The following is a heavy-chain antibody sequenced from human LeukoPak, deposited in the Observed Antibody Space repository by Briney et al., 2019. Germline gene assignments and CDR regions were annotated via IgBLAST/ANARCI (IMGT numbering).Heavy chain of an antibody. CDR3: ARLSIADDRALPYYFDY. V-gene: IGHV1-18*01. Sequence: GASVKVSCKASGYTFTSYGISWVRQAPGQGLEWMGWTSAYNGNTNYAQKLQGRVTMTTDTSTSTAYMELRSLRSDDTAVYYCARLSIADDRALPYYFDYWGQGTLVTVSS. CDR1: GYTFTSYG. CDR2: TSAYNGNT. D-gene: IGHD6-6*01. J-gene: IGHJ4*02.